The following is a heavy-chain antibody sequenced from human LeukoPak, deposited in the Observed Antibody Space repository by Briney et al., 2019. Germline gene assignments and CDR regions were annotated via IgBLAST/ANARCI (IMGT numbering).Heavy chain of an antibody. J-gene: IGHJ6*02. Sequence: ASVKVSCKVSGYTLTELSMHWVRQAPGKGLEWMGGFDPEDGETIYAQKSQGRVTMTEDTSTDTAYMELSSLRSEDTAVYYCARTQPHYDFWSGYYLYYGMDVWGQGTTVTVSS. CDR1: GYTLTELS. CDR2: FDPEDGET. D-gene: IGHD3-3*01. CDR3: ARTQPHYDFWSGYYLYYGMDV. V-gene: IGHV1-24*01.